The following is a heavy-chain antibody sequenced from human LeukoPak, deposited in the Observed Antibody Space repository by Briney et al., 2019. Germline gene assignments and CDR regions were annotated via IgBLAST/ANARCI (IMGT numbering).Heavy chain of an antibody. D-gene: IGHD5-12*01. Sequence: SQTLSLTCAISGDRVSSNSAAWNWIRQSPSRGLKWLGRTYYRSKWYNDYAVSVKSRMTINPDTSRNQFSLQLNSVTPEDTAVYYCARDTYSGYDSLFGNYFYYAMDVWGQGTTVTVSS. CDR3: ARDTYSGYDSLFGNYFYYAMDV. CDR1: GDRVSSNSAA. J-gene: IGHJ6*02. V-gene: IGHV6-1*01. CDR2: TYYRSKWYN.